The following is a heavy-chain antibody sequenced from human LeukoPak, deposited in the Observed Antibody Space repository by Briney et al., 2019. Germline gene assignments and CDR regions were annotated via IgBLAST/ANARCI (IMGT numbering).Heavy chain of an antibody. CDR1: GFTFSSYS. V-gene: IGHV3-48*01. J-gene: IGHJ3*02. D-gene: IGHD3-22*01. CDR2: ISSSSSTI. Sequence: GGSLRLSCAASGFTFSSYSMNWVRQAPGKGLEWVSYISSSSSTIYYADSVKGRFAISRDNAKNSLYLQMNSLRAEDTAVYYCARDGPPGYYEQVHGVDAFDIWGQGTMVTVSS. CDR3: ARDGPPGYYEQVHGVDAFDI.